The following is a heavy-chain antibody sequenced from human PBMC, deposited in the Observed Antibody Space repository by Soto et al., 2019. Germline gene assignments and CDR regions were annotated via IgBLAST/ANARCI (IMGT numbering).Heavy chain of an antibody. D-gene: IGHD3-22*01. CDR1: GFTFSSYA. CDR2: ISYDGSNK. Sequence: GGSLRLSCAASGFTFSSYAMHWVRQAPGKGLEWVAVISYDGSNKYYADSVKGRFTISRDNSKNTLYLQMNSLRAEDTAVYYCASTHRGGITMIVVALDCWGQGTLVTVSS. J-gene: IGHJ4*02. V-gene: IGHV3-30-3*01. CDR3: ASTHRGGITMIVVALDC.